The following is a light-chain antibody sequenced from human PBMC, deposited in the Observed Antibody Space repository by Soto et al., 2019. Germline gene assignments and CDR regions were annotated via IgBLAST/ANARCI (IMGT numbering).Light chain of an antibody. V-gene: IGKV1-5*01. CDR3: QQYNSYPYT. CDR1: QTIYTW. Sequence: DIQMTQSPSTLSASVGDRVTITCRASQTIYTWWAWHQPKPGRAPKLLVSAASTLESGVPSRFSGSGSGTDFTLTISGLQPDDFAIYYCQQYNSYPYTFGQGTKVDIK. J-gene: IGKJ1*01. CDR2: AAS.